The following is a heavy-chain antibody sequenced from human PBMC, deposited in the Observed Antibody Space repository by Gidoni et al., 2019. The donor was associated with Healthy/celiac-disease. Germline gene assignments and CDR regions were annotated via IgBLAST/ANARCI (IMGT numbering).Heavy chain of an antibody. D-gene: IGHD4-17*01. V-gene: IGHV3-72*01. CDR2: TRNKANSYTT. CDR3: AMETTDAFDI. Sequence: EVQLVESGGGLVQPGGSLRLSCAASGFTFSDHYMDWVRQAPGKGLEWVGRTRNKANSYTTEYAASVKGRFTISRDDSKNSLYLQMNSLKTEDTAVYYCAMETTDAFDIWGQGTMVTVSS. CDR1: GFTFSDHY. J-gene: IGHJ3*02.